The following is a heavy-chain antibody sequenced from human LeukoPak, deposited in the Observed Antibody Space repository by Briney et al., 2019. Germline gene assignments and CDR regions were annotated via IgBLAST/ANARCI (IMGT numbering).Heavy chain of an antibody. CDR1: GSTFSRYW. CDR2: IKQDGSEK. D-gene: IGHD3-16*01. CDR3: ARGGSRLLTSYIFDY. J-gene: IGHJ4*02. V-gene: IGHV3-7*01. Sequence: GGSLRLSCAASGSTFSRYWMSWVRQAPGKGLEWVANIKQDGSEKYYADSVKGRFTISRDDAKNSLYVQVNSLRAEDTAVYYCARGGSRLLTSYIFDYWGQGTLVTVSS.